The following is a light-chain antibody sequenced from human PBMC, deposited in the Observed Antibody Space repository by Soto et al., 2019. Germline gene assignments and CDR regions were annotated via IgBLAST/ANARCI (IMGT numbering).Light chain of an antibody. CDR3: QQLNSYPRT. CDR1: QGISSD. V-gene: IGKV1-9*01. Sequence: IQLTQSPSSLSASVGDRVTITCRASQGISSDLAWYQQKPRKAPKLLIYAASTLQSGVPSRFSGSGSGTDFTLTINSLQAEDFATYYCQQLNSYPRTFGPGTKVDFK. J-gene: IGKJ3*01. CDR2: AAS.